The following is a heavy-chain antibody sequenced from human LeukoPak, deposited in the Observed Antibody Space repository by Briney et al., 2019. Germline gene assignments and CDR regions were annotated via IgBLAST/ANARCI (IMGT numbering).Heavy chain of an antibody. CDR2: ISSSGNT. D-gene: IGHD2-21*02. CDR3: ARAAYCSGDCYSRWFDP. Sequence: KASETLSLTCTVSGASISGYFWSWIRQPPRKGLEWIGYISSSGNTNYNPSLKSRVTISVDTSKNQFSLKLNSVTAADTAVYYCARAAYCSGDCYSRWFDPWGQGTLVTVSS. V-gene: IGHV4-59*01. CDR1: GASISGYF. J-gene: IGHJ5*02.